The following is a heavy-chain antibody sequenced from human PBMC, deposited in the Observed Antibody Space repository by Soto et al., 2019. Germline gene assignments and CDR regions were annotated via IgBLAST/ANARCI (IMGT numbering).Heavy chain of an antibody. CDR2: IGGGGGGT. CDR3: AKDPDYGPY. V-gene: IGHV3-23*01. CDR1: GFTFSNYA. Sequence: EVQLLESGGGLVQPGGSLRLSFAASGFTFSNYAMSWVRQAPGKGLEWVSAIGGGGGGTYYADSVKGRFTISRDNSKNTLYLQMNSLRAEDTAVYYCAKDPDYGPYWGQGTLVTVSS. D-gene: IGHD3-10*01. J-gene: IGHJ4*02.